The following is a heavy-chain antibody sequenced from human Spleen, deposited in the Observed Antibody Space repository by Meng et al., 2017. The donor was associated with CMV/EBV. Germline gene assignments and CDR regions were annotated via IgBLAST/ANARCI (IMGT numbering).Heavy chain of an antibody. J-gene: IGHJ4*02. CDR1: PISSGTYY. CDR3: ARARISMVRGVKEYFDY. D-gene: IGHD3-10*01. CDR2: IYDSGST. V-gene: IGHV4-31*02. Sequence: PISSGTYYWSSIRQHPGKGLEWIGNIYDSGSTYYNPSLKSRVIISVDMSKNQFSLKLSSVTAADTAVYYCARARISMVRGVKEYFDYWGQGTLVTVSS.